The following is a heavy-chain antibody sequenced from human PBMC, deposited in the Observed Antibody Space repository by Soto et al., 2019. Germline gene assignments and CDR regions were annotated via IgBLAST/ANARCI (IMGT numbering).Heavy chain of an antibody. J-gene: IGHJ6*02. D-gene: IGHD2-8*01. CDR1: GYSFTSYW. V-gene: IGHV5-51*01. CDR2: IYPGDSDT. CDR3: ARQDCTNGVCRYYGMDV. Sequence: PGESLKISCKGSGYSFTSYWIGWVRQMPGKGLEWTGIIYPGDSDTRYSPSFQGQVTISADKSISTAYLQWSSLKASDTAMYYCARQDCTNGVCRYYGMDVWGQGTTVTVSS.